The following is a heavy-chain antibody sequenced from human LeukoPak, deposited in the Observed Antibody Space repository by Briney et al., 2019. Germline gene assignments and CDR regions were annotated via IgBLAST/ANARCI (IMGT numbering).Heavy chain of an antibody. CDR2: INPNSGGT. V-gene: IGHV1-2*02. J-gene: IGHJ4*02. Sequence: ASVKVSCKASGYTFTGYYMHWVRQAPGQGLEWMGWINPNSGGTNYAQRFQGRVTMTRDTSISTVYMELTRLRSDDTAVYYCATGIAVAQFDYWGQGTLVTVSS. D-gene: IGHD6-19*01. CDR3: ATGIAVAQFDY. CDR1: GYTFTGYY.